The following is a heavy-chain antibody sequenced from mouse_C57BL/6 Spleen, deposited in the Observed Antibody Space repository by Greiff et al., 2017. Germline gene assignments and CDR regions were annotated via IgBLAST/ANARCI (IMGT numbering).Heavy chain of an antibody. Sequence: QVQLQQSGPELVKPGASVKLSCKASGYAFSSSWMNWVKQRPGKGLEWIGRIYPGDGDTNYNGKIKGKATLTADKSSSTAYMQLSSLTAEDSAVYFCARGVYYGSGYFDDWGQGTTLTVSS. J-gene: IGHJ2*01. V-gene: IGHV1-82*01. CDR2: IYPGDGDT. CDR1: GYAFSSSW. D-gene: IGHD1-1*01. CDR3: ARGVYYGSGYFDD.